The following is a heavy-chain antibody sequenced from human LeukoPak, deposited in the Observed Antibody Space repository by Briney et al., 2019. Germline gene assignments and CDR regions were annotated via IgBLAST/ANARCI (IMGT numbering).Heavy chain of an antibody. V-gene: IGHV5-51*01. J-gene: IGHJ4*02. Sequence: GESLKISCKGSGYSFTSYWIGWVRQVPGKGLEWVGIIYPGDSDTRYSPSFQGQVIISADKSISTAYLQWSSLKASDTAMYYCARSSTYYYDSSGYYLPHWGQGTPVTVSS. D-gene: IGHD3-22*01. CDR1: GYSFTSYW. CDR3: ARSSTYYYDSSGYYLPH. CDR2: IYPGDSDT.